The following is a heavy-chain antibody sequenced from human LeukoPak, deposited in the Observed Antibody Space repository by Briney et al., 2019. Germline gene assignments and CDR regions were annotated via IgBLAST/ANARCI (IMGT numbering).Heavy chain of an antibody. Sequence: SETLSLMCSVSSVSINGYYWIWMRQSAGKGLEWLGRFYFSGSSDYNPSLKSRVSMSIDTSQNHFSLRLTSVTAADTGVYFCAREVNEKHDAFDMWGQGTMVAVSS. D-gene: IGHD2-8*01. CDR3: AREVNEKHDAFDM. CDR1: SVSINGYY. V-gene: IGHV4-4*07. CDR2: FYFSGSS. J-gene: IGHJ3*02.